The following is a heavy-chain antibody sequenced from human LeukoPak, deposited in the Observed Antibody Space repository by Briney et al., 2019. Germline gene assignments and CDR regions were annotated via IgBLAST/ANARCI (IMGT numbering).Heavy chain of an antibody. Sequence: SETLSLTCTVSGGSISSYYWSWIRQPPGKGLEWIGYIYYSGSTNYNPSLKSRVTISVDTSKNQFSLKLSSVTAADTAVYYCARDSQMRAYNWFDPWGQGTLVTVSS. CDR3: ARDSQMRAYNWFDP. CDR1: GGSISSYY. CDR2: IYYSGST. J-gene: IGHJ5*02. V-gene: IGHV4-59*01.